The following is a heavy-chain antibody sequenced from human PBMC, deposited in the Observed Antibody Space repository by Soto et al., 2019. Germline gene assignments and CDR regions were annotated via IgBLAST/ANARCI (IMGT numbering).Heavy chain of an antibody. Sequence: ASVKVSCKAFGYTFTSYAMHWVRQAPGQRLEWMGWINAGNGNTKYSQKFQGRVTITRDTSASTAYMELSSLRSEDTAVYYCASHLLGYCSGGSCYTPQSFDYWGQGTLVTVSS. CDR1: GYTFTSYA. J-gene: IGHJ4*02. CDR3: ASHLLGYCSGGSCYTPQSFDY. V-gene: IGHV1-3*01. CDR2: INAGNGNT. D-gene: IGHD2-15*01.